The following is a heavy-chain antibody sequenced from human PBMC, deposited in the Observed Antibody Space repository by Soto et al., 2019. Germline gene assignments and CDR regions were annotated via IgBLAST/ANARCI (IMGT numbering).Heavy chain of an antibody. V-gene: IGHV1-18*01. CDR3: ASGRYGDY. J-gene: IGHJ4*02. CDR1: GYTFTSYG. CDR2: ISAHNGNT. D-gene: IGHD1-26*01. Sequence: QVHLVQSGAEVKKPGASVKVSCKASGYTFTSYGITWVRQAPGQGLEWMGWISAHNGNTDYAQKLQGRVIVTRDTSTRTAYMELRSLRSDDTAVYYCASGRYGDYWGQGALVTVSS.